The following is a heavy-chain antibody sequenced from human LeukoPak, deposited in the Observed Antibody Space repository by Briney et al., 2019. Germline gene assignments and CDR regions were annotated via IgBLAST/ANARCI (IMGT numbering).Heavy chain of an antibody. CDR3: ANLDMATISLDY. J-gene: IGHJ4*02. CDR2: IYYSGST. Sequence: SETLSLTCTVSGGSISSYYWSWIRQPPGKRLEWIGYIYYSGSTNHNPSLQGRVTMSVDTSKNQFSLRLRSVTAADTAVYYCANLDMATISLDYWGQGTLVTVSS. V-gene: IGHV4-59*01. CDR1: GGSISSYY. D-gene: IGHD5-24*01.